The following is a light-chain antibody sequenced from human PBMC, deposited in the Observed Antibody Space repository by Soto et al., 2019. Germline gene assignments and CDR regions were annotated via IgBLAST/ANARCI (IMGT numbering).Light chain of an antibody. CDR2: DVS. CDR3: SSYTGSSTS. CDR1: RSDIGSYNL. Sequence: QSALTQPASVSGSPGQSITISCTGTRSDIGSYNLVSWYQQHPGNAHKLIIYDVSFPHSGISDRVSGSKSGNTASLTISGLQAEDEADYFCSSYTGSSTSFGGGTKLTVL. V-gene: IGLV2-14*02. J-gene: IGLJ3*02.